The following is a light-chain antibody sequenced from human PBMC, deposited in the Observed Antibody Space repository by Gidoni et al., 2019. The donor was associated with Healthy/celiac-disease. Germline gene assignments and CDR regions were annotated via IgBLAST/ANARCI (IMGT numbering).Light chain of an antibody. V-gene: IGLV2-23*02. Sequence: QSALTQPASVTGSPGQSITISCTGTSSDVGSYNLVSWYQQHPGKAPNLMIYEVSKRPSGVSNLFSGSKSGNTASLTISGLQAEDEADYYCCSYAGSYVFGTGTKVTVL. CDR3: CSYAGSYV. J-gene: IGLJ1*01. CDR1: SSDVGSYNL. CDR2: EVS.